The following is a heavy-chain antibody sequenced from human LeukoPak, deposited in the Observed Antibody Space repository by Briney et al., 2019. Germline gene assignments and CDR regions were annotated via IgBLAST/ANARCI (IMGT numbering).Heavy chain of an antibody. V-gene: IGHV3-23*01. Sequence: PGGSLRLSCAASGFTFSSYGMSWVRQAPGKGLEWVSAIGGRDGSTYYADSVKGRFTTSRDNSKNTLYVQMNSLRVEDTAVYYCAKVSGRIQIWPQPFGDGMDVWGQGTTVTVSS. D-gene: IGHD5-18*01. CDR1: GFTFSSYG. CDR3: AKVSGRIQIWPQPFGDGMDV. CDR2: IGGRDGST. J-gene: IGHJ6*02.